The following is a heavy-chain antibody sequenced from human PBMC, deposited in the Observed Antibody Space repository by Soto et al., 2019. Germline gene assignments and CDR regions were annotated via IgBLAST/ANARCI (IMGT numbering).Heavy chain of an antibody. V-gene: IGHV4-34*01. CDR1: GGSFSCYY. D-gene: IGHD6-19*01. Sequence: SETLARTWAVYGGSFSCYYWSWIRQPPGKGLEWMGEINHSGSTNYNPSLKSRVTISVDTSKNQFSLKLSSVTAADTAVYYCARGTIAVAGTHFGNFGYYYYGMDVWGQGTTVTVSS. CDR3: ARGTIAVAGTHFGNFGYYYYGMDV. CDR2: INHSGST. J-gene: IGHJ6*02.